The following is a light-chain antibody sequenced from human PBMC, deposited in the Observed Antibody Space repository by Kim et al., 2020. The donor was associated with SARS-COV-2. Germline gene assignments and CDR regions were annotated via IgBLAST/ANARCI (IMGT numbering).Light chain of an antibody. CDR2: YDS. Sequence: APGKTARITCGGNKIGSKSVHWYQQRPGQARVLVIYYDSDRPSGIPERFSGSNSGNTATLTIRRVEAGDEADYYCQVWDSGSDHVVFGGGTKLTVL. V-gene: IGLV3-21*04. J-gene: IGLJ2*01. CDR3: QVWDSGSDHVV. CDR1: KIGSKS.